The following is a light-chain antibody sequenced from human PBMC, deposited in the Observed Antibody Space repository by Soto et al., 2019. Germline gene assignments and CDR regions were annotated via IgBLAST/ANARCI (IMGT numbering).Light chain of an antibody. J-gene: IGKJ5*01. CDR3: QQYNNWPPIT. CDR1: QRVSSSY. V-gene: IGKV3D-15*01. Sequence: EVVFTQSPLTLSFSPVERVTLSCRAIQRVSSSYLAWYQQKSGQAPRLLIYDASTRATGIPARFSGSGSGTEFILTISSLQSEDFGVYYCQQYNNWPPITFGQGTRLEIK. CDR2: DAS.